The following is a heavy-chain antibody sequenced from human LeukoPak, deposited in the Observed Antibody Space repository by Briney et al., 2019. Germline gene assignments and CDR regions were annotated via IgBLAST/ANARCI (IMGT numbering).Heavy chain of an antibody. J-gene: IGHJ3*02. Sequence: ASVKVSCKASGYTFTGYYMHWVRQAPGQGLEWMGWINPNSGGTNYAQKFQGRVTMTRDTSISTAYMELSRLRSDDTAVYHCARDRAVLRAFDIWGQGTMVTVSS. CDR1: GYTFTGYY. D-gene: IGHD6-19*01. CDR2: INPNSGGT. V-gene: IGHV1-2*02. CDR3: ARDRAVLRAFDI.